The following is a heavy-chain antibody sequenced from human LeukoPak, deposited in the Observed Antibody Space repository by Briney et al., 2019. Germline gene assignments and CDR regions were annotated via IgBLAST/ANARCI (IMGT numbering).Heavy chain of an antibody. CDR3: ARLLCDSGGSCYGFGFYGMDV. V-gene: IGHV5-51*01. CDR2: IYPGDSDT. CDR1: GYSFTSYW. J-gene: IGHJ6*02. D-gene: IGHD2-15*01. Sequence: PGESLKISCKGSGYSFTSYWIGWVRQMPGKGLEWMGIIYPGDSDTRYSPSFQGQVTISADKSISTAYLQWSSLKASDTAMYYCARLLCDSGGSCYGFGFYGMDVWGQGTTVTVSS.